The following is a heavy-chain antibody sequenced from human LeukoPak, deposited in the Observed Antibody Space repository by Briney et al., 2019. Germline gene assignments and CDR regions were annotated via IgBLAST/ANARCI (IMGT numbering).Heavy chain of an antibody. CDR3: ARVAFPQSGSSYYFDY. CDR1: GFTFSNYG. J-gene: IGHJ4*02. Sequence: PGRSLRLSCAASGFTFSNYGMHWVRQAPGKGLEWVAVLSYDGSNEYYADSVKGRFAISRDNSKNTLYLQMNSLRADDTAVYYCARVAFPQSGSSYYFDYWGQGTLVTVSS. D-gene: IGHD2-15*01. CDR2: LSYDGSNE. V-gene: IGHV3-30*03.